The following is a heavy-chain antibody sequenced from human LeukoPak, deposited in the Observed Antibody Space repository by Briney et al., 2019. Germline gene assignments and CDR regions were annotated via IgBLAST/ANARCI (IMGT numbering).Heavy chain of an antibody. CDR1: GFTVSSYG. V-gene: IGHV3-48*04. Sequence: PGGSLRLSCAASGFTVSSYGMTWVRQAPGKGLEWVSFISNSGSTTYYADSVKGRFTLSRDNAKNSLYLQMNTLRAEDTAVYYCARERNFYYMDVWGKGTRVTVSS. CDR3: ARERNFYYMDV. CDR2: ISNSGSTT. J-gene: IGHJ6*03.